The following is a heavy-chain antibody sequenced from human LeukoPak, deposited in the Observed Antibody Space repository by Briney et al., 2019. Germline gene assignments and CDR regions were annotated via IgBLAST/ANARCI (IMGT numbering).Heavy chain of an antibody. D-gene: IGHD3-10*01. J-gene: IGHJ4*02. CDR3: AKADLGITMVRGVMPPLYFDY. Sequence: GGSLRLSCAASGFTFSSYAMSWVRQAPGKGLEWVSAISGSGGSTYYADSVKGRFTISRDNSKNTLYLQMNSLRAEDTAVYYCAKADLGITMVRGVMPPLYFDYWGQGTLVTVSS. V-gene: IGHV3-23*01. CDR2: ISGSGGST. CDR1: GFTFSSYA.